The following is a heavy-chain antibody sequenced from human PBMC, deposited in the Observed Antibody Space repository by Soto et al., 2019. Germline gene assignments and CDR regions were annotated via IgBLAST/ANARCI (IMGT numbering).Heavy chain of an antibody. D-gene: IGHD2-15*01. CDR2: IIPIFGTA. CDR1: GGTFSSYA. V-gene: IGHV1-69*06. Sequence: SVKVSCKASGGTFSSYAISWVRQAPGQGLEWMGGIIPIFGTANYAQKFQGRVTITADKSTSTAYMALSSLRSEDTAVYYCASSKDHIVVVVAATSRYYGMDVWCQGTTVTVSS. CDR3: ASSKDHIVVVVAATSRYYGMDV. J-gene: IGHJ6*02.